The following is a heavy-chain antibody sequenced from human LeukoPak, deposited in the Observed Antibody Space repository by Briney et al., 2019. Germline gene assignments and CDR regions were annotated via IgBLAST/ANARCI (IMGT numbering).Heavy chain of an antibody. CDR2: MNPNSGNT. V-gene: IGHV1-8*01. D-gene: IGHD5-18*01. J-gene: IGHJ6*03. CDR1: GYTFTSYD. Sequence: GASVKVSCKASGYTFTSYDINWVRQATGQGLEWMGWMNPNSGNTGYAQKFQGRVTMTRNTSISTAYMELSSLRSEDTAVYYCAREAAMVKIYYYYYMDVWGKGTTVTISS. CDR3: AREAAMVKIYYYYYMDV.